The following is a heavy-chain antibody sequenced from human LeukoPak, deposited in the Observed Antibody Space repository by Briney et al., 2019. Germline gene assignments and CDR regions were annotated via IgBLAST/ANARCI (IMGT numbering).Heavy chain of an antibody. V-gene: IGHV4-34*01. CDR2: INHSGST. Sequence: SETLSLTCAVYGGSFSGYYWSWIRQPPGKGLEWIGEINHSGSTNYNPSLKSRVTISVDTSKNQFSLKLSSVTAADTAVYYCAIRKAYCGGDCYYYFDYWGQGTLVTVSS. CDR1: GGSFSGYY. D-gene: IGHD2-21*02. CDR3: AIRKAYCGGDCYYYFDY. J-gene: IGHJ4*02.